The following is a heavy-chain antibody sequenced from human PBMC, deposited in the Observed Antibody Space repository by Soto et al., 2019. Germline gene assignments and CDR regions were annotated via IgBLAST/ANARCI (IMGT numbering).Heavy chain of an antibody. V-gene: IGHV1-8*01. CDR2: MNPNSGDT. CDR3: AKERSSGWSFDY. D-gene: IGHD6-19*01. Sequence: ASVKVSCKASGYAITSYDINWVRQATGQGLEWMGWMNPNSGDTGYVEKFQGRVTMTRDTSITTAYMELNSLRAEDTAVFYCAKERSSGWSFDYWGPGTLVTVSS. CDR1: GYAITSYD. J-gene: IGHJ4*02.